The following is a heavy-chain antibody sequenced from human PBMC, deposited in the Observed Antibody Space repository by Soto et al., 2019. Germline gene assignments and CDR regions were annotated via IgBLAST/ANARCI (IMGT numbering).Heavy chain of an antibody. Sequence: QVQLVQSGGELKKPGASVKVSCKASGYTFTNYAISWVRQAPGRGLEWMGWVNTYNGNPNYAQIFQGRVTMTTDTTTGPAYMELKSLKSDHSAIFFCSKNSQYSTSWQRFDSWGQGTLVTVSS. CDR3: SKNSQYSTSWQRFDS. J-gene: IGHJ4*02. D-gene: IGHD6-13*01. CDR2: VNTYNGNP. V-gene: IGHV1-18*01. CDR1: GYTFTNYA.